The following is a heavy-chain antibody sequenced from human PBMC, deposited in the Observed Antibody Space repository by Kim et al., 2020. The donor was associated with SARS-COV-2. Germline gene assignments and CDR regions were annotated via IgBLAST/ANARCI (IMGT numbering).Heavy chain of an antibody. CDR2: IYSSGTT. CDR3: ARDAPASSFYDF. CDR1: GGSISNYY. J-gene: IGHJ4*02. V-gene: IGHV4-59*01. D-gene: IGHD1-26*01. Sequence: SETLSRTCTISGGSISNYYWTWVRQPPGKGLEWIGYIYSSGTTKYNPSLKSRVTMSVDTSKNQFSLQLTSVTAADTAVYYCARDAPASSFYDFWGQGTLVTVSS.